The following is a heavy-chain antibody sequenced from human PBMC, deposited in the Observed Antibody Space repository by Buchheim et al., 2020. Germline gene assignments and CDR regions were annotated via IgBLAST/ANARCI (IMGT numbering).Heavy chain of an antibody. V-gene: IGHV3-48*03. J-gene: IGHJ4*02. CDR3: ARGKGDYSDFWDY. CDR2: ISSRGGTI. CDR1: GFTFTSYE. D-gene: IGHD3-3*01. Sequence: EVQLVESGGGLVQPGGSLRLSCEASGFTFTSYEMNWVRQAPGKGLEWVSYISSRGGTIYYADSVKGRFIIPRDNAKNSLYLQMNYLRAEDTAVYYCARGKGDYSDFWDYWGQGT.